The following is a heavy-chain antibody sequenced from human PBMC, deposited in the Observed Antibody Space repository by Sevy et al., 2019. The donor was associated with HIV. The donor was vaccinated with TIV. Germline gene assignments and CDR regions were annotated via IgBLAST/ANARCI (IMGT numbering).Heavy chain of an antibody. CDR1: GYLFISFV. D-gene: IGHD6-13*01. CDR3: TREAKQQLSQYFFDF. J-gene: IGHJ4*02. CDR2: INVGNGNT. Sequence: ASVKVSCKASGYLFISFVMHWVRQAPGQGLEWVGWINVGNGNTIYSQKFQDRVTITRDASTITTYMELTSLTSEDTAIYYCTREAKQQLSQYFFDFWGQGTLVTVSS. V-gene: IGHV1-3*01.